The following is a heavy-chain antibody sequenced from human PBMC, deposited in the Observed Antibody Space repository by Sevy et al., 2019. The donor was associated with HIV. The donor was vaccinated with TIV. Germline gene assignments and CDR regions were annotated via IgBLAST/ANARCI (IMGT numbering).Heavy chain of an antibody. V-gene: IGHV1-18*01. CDR1: GYTFTTYG. Sequence: ASMKVSCKASGYTFTTYGINWVRQAPGQGLEWMGWMSVYNGNTNYAQNLQGRVTMTTDTSTSTAYMELRSLRSDDTAVYYCARGGYYYASGTSGASDIWGQGTMVTVSS. D-gene: IGHD3-10*01. CDR3: ARGGYYYASGTSGASDI. CDR2: MSVYNGNT. J-gene: IGHJ3*02.